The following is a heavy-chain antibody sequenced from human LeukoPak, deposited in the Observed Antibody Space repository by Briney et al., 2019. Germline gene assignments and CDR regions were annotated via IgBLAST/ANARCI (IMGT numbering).Heavy chain of an antibody. D-gene: IGHD4-17*01. CDR3: AKDRYGDYVNWPDT. CDR2: ISGSGGST. Sequence: PGGSLRPSCAASGFTGSNYGMSWVRQAPGKGLEWGSGISGSGGSTYYVYSVKGRFTSARDNIKNTLYLQMNSLRAEDPAVYYCAKDRYGDYVNWPDTWGQGILVTVSS. CDR1: GFTGSNYG. V-gene: IGHV3-23*01. J-gene: IGHJ5*02.